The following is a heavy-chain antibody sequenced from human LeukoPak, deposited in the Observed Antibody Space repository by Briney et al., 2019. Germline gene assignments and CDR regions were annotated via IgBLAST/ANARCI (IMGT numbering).Heavy chain of an antibody. V-gene: IGHV4-31*03. J-gene: IGHJ4*02. D-gene: IGHD6-13*01. CDR3: ARDNPRAVAGTSFDY. CDR2: IYYSGST. Sequence: PSQTLSLTCTVSGGSICGGGYYWSWLRQHPGKGLEWIGYIYYSGSTYYNPSLKSRVTISVDTSKNQFSLKLSSVTAADTAVDHRARDNPRAVAGTSFDYWGLGTLVTVSS. CDR1: GGSICGGGYY.